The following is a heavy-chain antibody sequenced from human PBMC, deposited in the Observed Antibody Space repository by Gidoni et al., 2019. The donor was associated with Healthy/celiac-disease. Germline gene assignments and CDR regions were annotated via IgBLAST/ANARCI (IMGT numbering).Heavy chain of an antibody. J-gene: IGHJ4*02. V-gene: IGHV3-23*01. CDR3: AKSFEKGVPAAIRGGYFDY. D-gene: IGHD2-2*02. Sequence: DVQLLEPGGGLVQPGGSLRLSCAASGFTFSCFAMRWVRQAPGKGLGWVSAISGSGGSTYYADSVKGRVTVSRDNSKNTLYLQMNSMRAEDTAVYYCAKSFEKGVPAAIRGGYFDYWGQGTLVTVSS. CDR1: GFTFSCFA. CDR2: ISGSGGST.